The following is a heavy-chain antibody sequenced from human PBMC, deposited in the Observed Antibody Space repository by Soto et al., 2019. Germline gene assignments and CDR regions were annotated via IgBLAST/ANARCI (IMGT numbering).Heavy chain of an antibody. D-gene: IGHD3-22*01. Sequence: SVKVSCKASGFTFINSAVQWVRQARGQRLEWIGWIVVGSGNTNSAQKFQERVTITRDLSTSTAYMELSSLRSEDTAVYYCAAFYYYDSSGYYAYYIDYWSQGALVTVSS. CDR2: IVVGSGNT. CDR1: GFTFINSA. CDR3: AAFYYYDSSGYYAYYIDY. J-gene: IGHJ4*02. V-gene: IGHV1-58*01.